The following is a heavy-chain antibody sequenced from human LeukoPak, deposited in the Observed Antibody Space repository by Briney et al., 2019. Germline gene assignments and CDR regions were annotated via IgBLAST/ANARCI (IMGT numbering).Heavy chain of an antibody. D-gene: IGHD2-2*01. CDR1: GFTFSSYA. V-gene: IGHV3-23*01. J-gene: IGHJ6*03. CDR3: AKKGSRGTPLRYGSTGGYYYYMDV. CDR2: ISGSGGST. Sequence: GGSLRLSCAASGFTFSSYAMSWVRQAPGKGLEWVSAISGSGGSTYYADSVKGRFTISRDNSKNTLYLQMNSLRAEDTAVYYCAKKGSRGTPLRYGSTGGYYYYMDVWGKGTTVTVSS.